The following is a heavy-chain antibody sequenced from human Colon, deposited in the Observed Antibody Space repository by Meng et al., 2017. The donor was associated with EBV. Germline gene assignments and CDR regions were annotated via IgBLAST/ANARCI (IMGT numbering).Heavy chain of an antibody. CDR1: GDSISNNW. J-gene: IGHJ4*02. CDR3: ARNGDYNPGLY. D-gene: IGHD4-17*01. V-gene: IGHV4-4*02. CDR2: IYHSGTT. Sequence: QVQLQESGPGLVKTSGTRSLSCAVSGDSISNNWWSWVRQPPGTGLEWIGEIYHSGTTNYNPSLRSRVTISVDKSKNQFSLQLTSVTAADTAVYYCARNGDYNPGLYWGQGTLVTVSS.